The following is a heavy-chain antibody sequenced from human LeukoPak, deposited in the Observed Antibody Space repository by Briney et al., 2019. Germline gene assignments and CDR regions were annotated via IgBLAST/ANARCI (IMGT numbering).Heavy chain of an antibody. CDR3: ARLTVYGSGSYYSLAFDP. V-gene: IGHV1-2*02. CDR1: GYTFTDYY. J-gene: IGHJ5*02. D-gene: IGHD3-10*01. CDR2: INPNSGGT. Sequence: GASVKVSCKASGYTFTDYYMHWVRQAPGQGLEWMGWINPNSGGTNYAQKFQGRVTMTRDTSISTAYMELRRLRSDDTAVYHCARLTVYGSGSYYSLAFDPWGQGTLVTVSS.